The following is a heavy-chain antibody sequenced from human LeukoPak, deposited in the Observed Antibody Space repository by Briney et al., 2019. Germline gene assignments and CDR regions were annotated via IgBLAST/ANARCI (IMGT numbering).Heavy chain of an antibody. CDR1: GGSVSSGNHY. V-gene: IGHV4-61*01. J-gene: IGHJ4*02. Sequence: SETLSLTCTVSGGSVSSGNHYWSWIRQPPGKGLEWIGYVYFTGNTNYNPSLKSRVTISVDTSKNQFSLKLNSVTAADTAVYYCARDKRWSSCFDNWGQGTLVTVSS. CDR2: VYFTGNT. CDR3: ARDKRWSSCFDN. D-gene: IGHD6-13*01.